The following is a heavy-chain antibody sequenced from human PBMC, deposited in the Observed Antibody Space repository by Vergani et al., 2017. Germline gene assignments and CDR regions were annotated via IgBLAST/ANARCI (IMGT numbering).Heavy chain of an antibody. Sequence: QVQLVESGGGVVQAGRSLRLSCAASGFTFSSYAMHWVRQAPGKGLEWVAVISYDGSNKYYADAVKGRFTISRDNSKNTLYLQMNSLRAEDTAVYYCARDSHYYDSYDYWGQGTLVTVSS. J-gene: IGHJ4*02. D-gene: IGHD3-22*01. V-gene: IGHV3-30-3*01. CDR3: ARDSHYYDSYDY. CDR1: GFTFSSYA. CDR2: ISYDGSNK.